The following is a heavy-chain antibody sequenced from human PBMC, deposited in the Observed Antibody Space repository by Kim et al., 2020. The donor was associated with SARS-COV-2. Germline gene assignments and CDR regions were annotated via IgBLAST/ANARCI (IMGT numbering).Heavy chain of an antibody. D-gene: IGHD6-13*01. J-gene: IGHJ4*02. CDR1: GFTFSTYG. CDR3: ARARGGTSTWYGDK. V-gene: IGHV3-33*08. CDR2: ITFDGSKK. Sequence: GGSLRLSCAGSGFTFSTYGMHWVRQAPGKGLEWIVVITFDGSKKYYADSVRGRFTLSRDDSKNTVYLQMNSLRVEDTALYFCARARGGTSTWYGDKWGQGTLVTVSS.